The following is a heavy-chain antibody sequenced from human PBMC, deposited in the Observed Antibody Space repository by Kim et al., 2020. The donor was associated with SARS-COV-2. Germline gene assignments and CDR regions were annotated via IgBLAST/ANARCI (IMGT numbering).Heavy chain of an antibody. CDR3: ARRPLPDSELDN. D-gene: IGHD2-15*01. V-gene: IGHV4-61*07. CDR2: T. J-gene: IGHJ4*02. Sequence: TNASPPRKSRVAISIDTSKNQFSLKLTSVTAADTAVYYCARRPLPDSELDNWGQGTLVTVSS.